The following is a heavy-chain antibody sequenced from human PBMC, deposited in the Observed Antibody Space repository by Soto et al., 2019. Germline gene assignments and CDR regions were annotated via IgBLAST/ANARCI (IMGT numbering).Heavy chain of an antibody. J-gene: IGHJ5*02. V-gene: IGHV4-30-2*01. D-gene: IGHD2-21*01. CDR3: ARASKRTGEKRLTNWFDP. Sequence: SETLSLTCAVSGGSISSGGYSWSWIRQPPGKGLEWIGYIYHSGSTYYNPSLKSRVTISVDRSKNQFSLKLSSVTAADTAVYYCARASKRTGEKRLTNWFDPWGQGTLVTVSS. CDR2: IYHSGST. CDR1: GGSISSGGYS.